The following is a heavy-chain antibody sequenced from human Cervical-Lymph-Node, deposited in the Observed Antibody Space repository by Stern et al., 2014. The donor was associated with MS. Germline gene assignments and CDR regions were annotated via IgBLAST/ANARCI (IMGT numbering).Heavy chain of an antibody. CDR1: GG. V-gene: IGHV1-69*01. CDR3: ARGAGDNWFDP. D-gene: IGHD3-10*01. CDR2: IIPFVGTGTV. J-gene: IGHJ5*02. Sequence: VQLVESGADVKKPGSSVRVSCKASGGISWLRQAPGQGLEWMGGIIPFVGTGTVNYAQNFQGRLTIIADPSTNTTYMELSSLRFADTAVYYWARGAGDNWFDPWGQGTLVSVSS.